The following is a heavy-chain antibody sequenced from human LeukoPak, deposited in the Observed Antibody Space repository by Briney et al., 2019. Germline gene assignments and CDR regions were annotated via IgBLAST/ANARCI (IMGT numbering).Heavy chain of an antibody. V-gene: IGHV1-2*02. CDR3: ARGPYVGWY. D-gene: IGHD3-16*01. CDR2: INPNSGGT. CDR1: GYTFTGYY. Sequence: GASVRLSCKAFGYTFTGYYMHWVRQAPGQGLEWMGWINPNSGGTNYAQKFQGRVTMTRDTSISTAYMELSRLRSDDTAVYYCARGPYVGWYWGQGTLVTVSS. J-gene: IGHJ4*02.